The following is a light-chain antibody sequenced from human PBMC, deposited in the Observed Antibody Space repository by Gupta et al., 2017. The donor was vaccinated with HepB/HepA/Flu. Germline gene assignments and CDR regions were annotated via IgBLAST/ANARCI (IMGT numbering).Light chain of an antibody. CDR2: GAS. CDR3: KHYEDSLWT. V-gene: IGKV3-20*01. J-gene: IGKJ1*01. CDR1: QSVSSNY. Sequence: DIVLTQSPDTLSLSPGERATLSCRASQSVSSNYLAWYQQKLGQAPRLLIYGASSRATGIPDRFSGSGSGTDFTLTVSRLEPEDFAVYYCKHYEDSLWTFGQGTKVEIK.